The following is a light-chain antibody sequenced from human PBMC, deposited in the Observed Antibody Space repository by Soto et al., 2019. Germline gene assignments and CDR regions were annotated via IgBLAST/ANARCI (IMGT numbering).Light chain of an antibody. Sequence: DIVMTQSPDSLAVSLGERAIINCKSSQSVLDRSNNKNYLTWYQQKPGQPPKPLIYWASTREFGVPDRFSGSGSGTDFTLTISSQLAEDVALYYCQQYYAIPRTFGQGTKAEIK. CDR1: QSVLDRSNNKNY. CDR2: WAS. V-gene: IGKV4-1*01. CDR3: QQYYAIPRT. J-gene: IGKJ1*01.